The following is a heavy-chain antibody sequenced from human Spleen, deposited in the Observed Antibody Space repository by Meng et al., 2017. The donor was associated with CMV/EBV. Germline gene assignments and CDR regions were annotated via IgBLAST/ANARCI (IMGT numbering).Heavy chain of an antibody. CDR2: IREDGSET. Sequence: GESLKISCVVSGFTLSSSWMTWVRQFPGKGLEWVANIREDGSETYYVDSVKGRFTISRDNAKNSLYLQMNSLGAEDTAVYYCARDSLYSISAWGQGTPVTVSS. CDR1: GFTLSSSW. D-gene: IGHD6-6*01. J-gene: IGHJ5*02. V-gene: IGHV3-7*01. CDR3: ARDSLYSISA.